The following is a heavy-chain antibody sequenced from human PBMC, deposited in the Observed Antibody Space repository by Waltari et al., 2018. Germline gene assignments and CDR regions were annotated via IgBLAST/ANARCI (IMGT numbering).Heavy chain of an antibody. CDR1: GGSFCGYY. CDR2: IKSKTDGGTT. CDR3: TTLGYRSGWSFDY. Sequence: VQLQQWGAGLLTPSETLSLTCAAYGGSFCGYYWSWIRQPPGKGLEWVGRIKSKTDGGTTDYAAPVKGRFTISRDDSKNTLYLQMNSLKTDDTAVYYCTTLGYRSGWSFDYWGQGTLVTVSS. D-gene: IGHD6-19*01. V-gene: IGHV3-15*07. J-gene: IGHJ4*02.